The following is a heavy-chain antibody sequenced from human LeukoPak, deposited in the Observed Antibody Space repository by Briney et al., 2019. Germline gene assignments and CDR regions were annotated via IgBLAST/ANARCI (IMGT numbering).Heavy chain of an antibody. D-gene: IGHD2-2*02. J-gene: IGHJ4*02. CDR3: ARGTALQDY. CDR2: ISWNSGSI. CDR1: GFTFDDYA. Sequence: GRSLRLSCAASGFTFDDYAMHWVRQAPGKGLEWVSGISWNSGSIGYADSVKGRFTISRDNAKNSLYLQMNSLRVEDTAVYYCARGTALQDYWGQGTLVTVSS. V-gene: IGHV3-9*01.